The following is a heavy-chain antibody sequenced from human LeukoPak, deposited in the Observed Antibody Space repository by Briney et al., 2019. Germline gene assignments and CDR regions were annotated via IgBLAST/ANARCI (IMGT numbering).Heavy chain of an antibody. CDR3: AKDESGYYTYFDY. V-gene: IGHV3-30*04. CDR1: GFTFSSYA. J-gene: IGHJ4*02. CDR2: ISYDGSNK. D-gene: IGHD3-22*01. Sequence: GGSLRLSCAASGFTFSSYAMHWVRQAPGKGLEWVAVISYDGSNKYYADSVKGRFTISRDNSKNTLYLQMNSLRAEDTAVYYCAKDESGYYTYFDYWGQGTLVTVSS.